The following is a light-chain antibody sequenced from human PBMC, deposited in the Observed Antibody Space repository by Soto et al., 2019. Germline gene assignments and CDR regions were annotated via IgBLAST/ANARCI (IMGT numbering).Light chain of an antibody. CDR2: GAS. CDR3: QQYNNWWT. Sequence: EIVMTQSPATLSVSPGERVTLSCRASQSVSSSLAWYQQKPGQAPRLLIYGASTRAIGIPARFSGSGSETEFTLTISSLQSQDFAVYYCQQYNNWWTFGQGTKVEI. V-gene: IGKV3-15*01. CDR1: QSVSSS. J-gene: IGKJ1*01.